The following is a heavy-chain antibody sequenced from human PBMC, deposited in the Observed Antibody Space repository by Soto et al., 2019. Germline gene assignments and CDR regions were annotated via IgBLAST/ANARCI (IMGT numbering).Heavy chain of an antibody. V-gene: IGHV3-21*01. J-gene: IGHJ3*02. CDR3: ARETSPYTDPSHAFDI. Sequence: EVQLAESGGGLVEPGGSLRLSCTASGFMFSTYSMNWVRQAPGKGLEWVSFISSTSSFIYYADSVKGRFTISRDNAKSSLSLQMNSLRAEDTAVYYCARETSPYTDPSHAFDIWGQGTMVTVSS. CDR2: ISSTSSFI. CDR1: GFMFSTYS. D-gene: IGHD2-2*02.